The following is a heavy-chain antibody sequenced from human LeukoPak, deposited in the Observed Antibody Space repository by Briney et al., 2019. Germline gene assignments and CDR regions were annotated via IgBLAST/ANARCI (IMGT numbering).Heavy chain of an antibody. V-gene: IGHV1-69*13. D-gene: IGHD3-3*01. CDR2: IIPMFRTP. Sequence: SVKVSCKACGGSFTSYAINWVRQAPGRGLEWMGRIIPMFRTPNYAQDFQDKVTITADDSTGTVYMELSSLRSEDTAVYYCARDQGGVTGVFQHWGQGSLVIVSS. CDR3: ARDQGGVTGVFQH. CDR1: GGSFTSYA. J-gene: IGHJ1*01.